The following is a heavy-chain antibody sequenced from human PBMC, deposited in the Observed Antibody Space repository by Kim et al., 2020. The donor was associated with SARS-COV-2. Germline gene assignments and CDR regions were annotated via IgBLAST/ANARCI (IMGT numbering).Heavy chain of an antibody. CDR3: ATHFRIAAAGTIFGWFDP. V-gene: IGHV1-24*01. J-gene: IGHJ5*02. CDR2: FDPEDGET. Sequence: ASVKVSCKVSGYTLTELSMHWVRQAPGKGLEWMGGFDPEDGETIYAQKFQGRVTMTEDTSTDTAYMELSSLRSEDTAVYYCATHFRIAAAGTIFGWFDPWGQGTLVTVSS. CDR1: GYTLTELS. D-gene: IGHD6-13*01.